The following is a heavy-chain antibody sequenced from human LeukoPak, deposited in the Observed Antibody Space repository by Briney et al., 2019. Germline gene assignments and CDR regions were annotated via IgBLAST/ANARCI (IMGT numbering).Heavy chain of an antibody. D-gene: IGHD2-2*02. J-gene: IGHJ5*02. CDR1: GYSFPNYW. CDR3: ARGPYAYTSSATLGSYNWFDP. V-gene: IGHV5-51*01. Sequence: GESLKISCKGSGYSFPNYWIGWVRRMPGKGLEWMGIIYPGDSDTRYSPSFQDQVTISVDKSISTDYLQWSSLKASDTAMYYCARGPYAYTSSATLGSYNWFDPWGQGSLVTVSS. CDR2: IYPGDSDT.